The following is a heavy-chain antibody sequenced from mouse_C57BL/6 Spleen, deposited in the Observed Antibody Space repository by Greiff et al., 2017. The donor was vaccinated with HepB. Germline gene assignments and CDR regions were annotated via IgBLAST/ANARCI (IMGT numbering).Heavy chain of an antibody. CDR2: ISSGGSYN. V-gene: IGHV5-6*01. CDR3: ARHEGYFDV. CDR1: GFTFSSYG. Sequence: EVQLQESGGDLVKPGGSLKLSCAASGFTFSSYGMSWVRQTPDKRLEWVATISSGGSYNYYPDSVKGRFTISRDNAKNTLYLQMSSLKSEDTAMYYCARHEGYFDVWGTGTTVTVSS. J-gene: IGHJ1*03.